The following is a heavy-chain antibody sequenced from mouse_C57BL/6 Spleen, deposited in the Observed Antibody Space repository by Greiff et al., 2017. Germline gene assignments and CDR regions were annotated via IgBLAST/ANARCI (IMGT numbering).Heavy chain of an antibody. CDR3: AKPHGNYYWAIDY. Sequence: VKLVESGPGLVAPSQSLSITCTVSGFSLTSYGVSWVRQPPGTGLEWLGVIWGDGSTNYHSALISRLSISKDNSTSQFFLKLNSLQTDDTATYYCAKPHGNYYWAIDYWGQGTSVTVSS. CDR2: IWGDGST. CDR1: GFSLTSYG. V-gene: IGHV2-3*01. D-gene: IGHD2-1*01. J-gene: IGHJ4*01.